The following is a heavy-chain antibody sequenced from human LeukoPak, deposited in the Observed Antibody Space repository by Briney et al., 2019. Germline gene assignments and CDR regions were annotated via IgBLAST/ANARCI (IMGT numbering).Heavy chain of an antibody. D-gene: IGHD3-16*01. Sequence: APVKVSCKASGYTFTSYAMHWVRQAPGQRLEWMGWINAGNGNTKYSQKFQGRVTITRDTSASTAYMELSSLRSEDTAVYYCARGAVMAPFFDPWGQGTLVTVSS. J-gene: IGHJ5*02. CDR3: ARGAVMAPFFDP. V-gene: IGHV1-3*01. CDR2: INAGNGNT. CDR1: GYTFTSYA.